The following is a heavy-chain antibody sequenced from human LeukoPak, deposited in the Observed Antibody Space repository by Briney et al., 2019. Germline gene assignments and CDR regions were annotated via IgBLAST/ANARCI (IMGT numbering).Heavy chain of an antibody. CDR1: GFTFSYYW. Sequence: GGSLRLSYAASGFTFSYYWMHWVRQVPGKGLVWVSRINSDGSTTNYADSVKGRFTISRDNAKNTLYLQINSLRAEDTAVYYWASAWFSSCQFDYRGQGTLVTVSS. CDR2: INSDGSTT. V-gene: IGHV3-74*01. D-gene: IGHD6-13*01. J-gene: IGHJ4*02. CDR3: ASAWFSSCQFDY.